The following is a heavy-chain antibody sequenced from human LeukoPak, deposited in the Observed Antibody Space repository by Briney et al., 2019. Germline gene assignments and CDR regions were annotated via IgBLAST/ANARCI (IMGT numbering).Heavy chain of an antibody. V-gene: IGHV3-74*01. J-gene: IGHJ6*03. D-gene: IGHD3-3*01. CDR1: GFTFSSYW. Sequence: GGSLRLSCAASGFTFSSYWMHWVRQAPGKGLVWVSRINTDGSRTSYADSVKGRLTISRDNAKNTLYLQMNSLRAEDTAVYYCAREITDFSVYYYYMDVWGKGTTVTVSS. CDR3: AREITDFSVYYYYMDV. CDR2: INTDGSRT.